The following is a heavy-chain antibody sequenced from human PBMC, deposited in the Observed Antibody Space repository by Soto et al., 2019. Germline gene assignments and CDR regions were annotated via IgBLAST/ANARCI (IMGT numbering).Heavy chain of an antibody. CDR2: ISGSGGST. CDR1: GFTFSSYA. J-gene: IGHJ4*02. CDR3: ARRGSGSYYDY. D-gene: IGHD1-26*01. V-gene: IGHV3-23*01. Sequence: EVQLLESGGGLVQPGGSLRRSCAASGFTFSSYAMRWVRQAPGKGLEWVSAISGSGGSTYYADSVKGRFTISRDNSKNTLYLQMNSLRAEDTAVYYCARRGSGSYYDYWGQGTLVTVSS.